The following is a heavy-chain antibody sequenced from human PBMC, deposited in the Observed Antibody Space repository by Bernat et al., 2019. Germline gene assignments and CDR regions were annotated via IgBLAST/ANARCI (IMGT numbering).Heavy chain of an antibody. J-gene: IGHJ6*02. D-gene: IGHD5-18*01. Sequence: QVQLVESGGGVVQPGRSLRLSCAASGFTFSSYGMHWVRQAPGKGLEWVAVIWYDGSNKYYADSVKGRFTISRDNSKNTLYLQMNSLRAEDTAVYYCAKVHRDTAMVSGMDVWGQGTTVTVSS. CDR3: AKVHRDTAMVSGMDV. CDR2: IWYDGSNK. CDR1: GFTFSSYG. V-gene: IGHV3-33*06.